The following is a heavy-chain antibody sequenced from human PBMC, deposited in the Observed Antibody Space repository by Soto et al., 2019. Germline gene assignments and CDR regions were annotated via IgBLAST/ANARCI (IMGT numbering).Heavy chain of an antibody. D-gene: IGHD3-10*01. J-gene: IGHJ4*02. CDR1: GDSMSSTNYY. Sequence: PSETLSLTCDVSGDSMSSTNYYWGWIRQPQGKRLEWIASIFYSGSTFYNPSLKSRVTMSVDAPRNQFSLSLSSVTAADSAVYYCARHVEAGIIGVRGGLYDWGQGIAVTVSS. CDR2: IFYSGST. V-gene: IGHV4-39*01. CDR3: ARHVEAGIIGVRGGLYD.